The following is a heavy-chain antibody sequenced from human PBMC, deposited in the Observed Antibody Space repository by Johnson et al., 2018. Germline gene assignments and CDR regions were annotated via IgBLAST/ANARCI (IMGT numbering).Heavy chain of an antibody. CDR2: ISGSGGRP. CDR3: AKERTSSGFFYS. V-gene: IGHV3-23*04. Sequence: VQLVESGGGLVQPGGSXRLSCAASGFTFSTYAMSWVRQAPGKGLEWVSAISGSGGRPYYADSVKGRFTISRENSKNKPFLQLNSLRAEETAIYYCAKERTSSGFFYSWGQGTLLTVSS. CDR1: GFTFSTYA. D-gene: IGHD6-19*01. J-gene: IGHJ4*02.